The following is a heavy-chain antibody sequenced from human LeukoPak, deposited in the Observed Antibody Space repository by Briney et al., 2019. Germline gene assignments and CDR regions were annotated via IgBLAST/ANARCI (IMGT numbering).Heavy chain of an antibody. V-gene: IGHV3-21*01. CDR1: VFTLSIYA. CDR3: AKDRDFYDRNSFSPDAFDI. CDR2: ISSRGSYI. J-gene: IGHJ3*02. Sequence: PGGSLRISCAASVFTLSIYAMNWVRQAPGKGLEWVSTISSRGSYILYADSRRGRFTISRDDANNSLHLEMDSLRAEDTAVYYCAKDRDFYDRNSFSPDAFDIWGQGKMVIVSS. D-gene: IGHD2/OR15-2a*01.